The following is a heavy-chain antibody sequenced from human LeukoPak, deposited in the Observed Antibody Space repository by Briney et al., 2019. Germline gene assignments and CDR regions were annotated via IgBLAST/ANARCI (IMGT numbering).Heavy chain of an antibody. CDR2: IYHSGHT. D-gene: IGHD3-10*01. J-gene: IGHJ5*02. CDR1: GGSMSSSSYY. V-gene: IGHV4-39*07. CDR3: ARGGYYGSGNDFRFDP. Sequence: SEILSLTCTVSGGSMSSSSYYWGWIRQPPGKGLEWIGSIYHSGHTDYNPSLKSRATISVDTSKNQFSLKLSSVTAADTAVYYCARGGYYGSGNDFRFDPWGQGTLITVSS.